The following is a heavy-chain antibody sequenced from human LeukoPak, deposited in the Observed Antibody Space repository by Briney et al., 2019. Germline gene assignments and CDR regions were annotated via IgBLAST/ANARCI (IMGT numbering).Heavy chain of an antibody. CDR2: INHSGST. D-gene: IGHD5-12*01. CDR1: GGSFSGYY. Sequence: PSETLSLTCAVYGGSFSGYYWSWIRQPPGKGLEWIGEINHSGSTNYNPSLKSRVTISVDTSKNQFSLKLSSATAADTAVYYCARGGYSGYDLDYWGQGTLVTVSS. J-gene: IGHJ4*02. CDR3: ARGGYSGYDLDY. V-gene: IGHV4-34*01.